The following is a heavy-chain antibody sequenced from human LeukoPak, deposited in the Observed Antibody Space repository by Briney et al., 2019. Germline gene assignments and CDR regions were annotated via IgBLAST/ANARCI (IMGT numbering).Heavy chain of an antibody. Sequence: GALRLSCTVSGFTVSSDSMSWVRQAPGKGLEWVSFIYSGGSTHYSDSVKGRFTISRDNSKNTLYLQMNSLRAEDTAVYYCARVSSQGGFDYWGQGTRVTVSS. CDR1: GFTVSSDS. CDR2: IYSGGST. CDR3: ARVSSQGGFDY. J-gene: IGHJ4*02. V-gene: IGHV3-53*01. D-gene: IGHD3-16*01.